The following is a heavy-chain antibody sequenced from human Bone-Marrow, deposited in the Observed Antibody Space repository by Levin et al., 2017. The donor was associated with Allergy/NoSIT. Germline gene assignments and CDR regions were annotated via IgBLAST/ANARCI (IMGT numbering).Heavy chain of an antibody. J-gene: IGHJ3*02. CDR3: ARGARPRGRSWDLDGLDS. V-gene: IGHV3-33*01. CDR2: IWYDASHV. Sequence: GGSLRLSCAASGFTFSDYGIHWVRQAPGKGLEWVAVIWYDASHVYYADSVKGRFTISRDNSKNTLSLQMSSLRDEDTALYYCARGARPRGRSWDLDGLDSWGHGTMVTVS. D-gene: IGHD6-13*01. CDR1: GFTFSDYG.